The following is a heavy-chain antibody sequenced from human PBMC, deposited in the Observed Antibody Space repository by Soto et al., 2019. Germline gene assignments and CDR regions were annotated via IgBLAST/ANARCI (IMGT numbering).Heavy chain of an antibody. J-gene: IGHJ4*02. CDR1: GYTFTNYA. D-gene: IGHD5-12*01. CDR3: ARVSGYYLPDY. Sequence: QVQLVQSGAEEKKPGASVKVSCKASGYTFTNYATHWVRQAPGQRLEWMGWINAGNGNTKYSQKFQGRVTITRDPSASTAYMELSSLRSDDTAVYYCARVSGYYLPDYWCQGTLVTVSS. V-gene: IGHV1-3*05. CDR2: INAGNGNT.